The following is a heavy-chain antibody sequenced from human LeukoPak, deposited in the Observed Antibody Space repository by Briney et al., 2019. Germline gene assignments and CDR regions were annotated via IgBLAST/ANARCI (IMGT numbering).Heavy chain of an antibody. CDR1: GGSISSYH. V-gene: IGHV4-59*01. Sequence: SETLSLTCTVSGGSISSYHWSWIRQPPGKGLEWIGYIYYSGSTNYNPSLKSRVTISVDTSKNRFSLKLRSVTAADTAVYYCARTTTVRGTYYMDVWGKGTTVTVSS. D-gene: IGHD3-10*01. CDR3: ARTTTVRGTYYMDV. J-gene: IGHJ6*03. CDR2: IYYSGST.